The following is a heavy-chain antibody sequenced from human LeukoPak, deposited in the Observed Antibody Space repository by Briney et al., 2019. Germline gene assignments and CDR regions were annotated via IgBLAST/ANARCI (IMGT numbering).Heavy chain of an antibody. V-gene: IGHV3-30*02. J-gene: IGHJ4*02. CDR1: GFTFSSYG. CDR3: AKDLKDIRIGSLDY. D-gene: IGHD2-15*01. Sequence: PGGSLRLSCAASGFTFSSYGMHWVRQAPSKGLEWVAFIRYDGSNKYYADSVKGRFTISRDNSKNTLYLQMNSLRAEDTAVYYCAKDLKDIRIGSLDYWGQGTLVTVSS. CDR2: IRYDGSNK.